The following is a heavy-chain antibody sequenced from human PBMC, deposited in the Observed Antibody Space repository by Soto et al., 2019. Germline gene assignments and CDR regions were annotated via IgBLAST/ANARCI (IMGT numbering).Heavy chain of an antibody. CDR1: GGSISSYY. V-gene: IGHV4-59*08. J-gene: IGHJ4*02. D-gene: IGHD3-10*01. Sequence: SATLSLTCTVSGGSISSYYWRWIRQPPGKGLEWIGYIYYSGSTNYNPSLKSRVTISVDTSKNQFSLKLNSMTAAGTAVYYCARHNYGSGSTYFDYWGQGTLVTVS. CDR2: IYYSGST. CDR3: ARHNYGSGSTYFDY.